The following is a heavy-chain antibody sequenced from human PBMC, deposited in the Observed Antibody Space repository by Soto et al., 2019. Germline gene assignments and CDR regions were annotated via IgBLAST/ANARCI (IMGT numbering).Heavy chain of an antibody. CDR2: ISYDGSNK. Sequence: GGSLRLSCAASGFTFSSYGMHWVRQAPGKGLEWVAVISYDGSNKCYADSVKGRFTISRDNSKNTLYLQMNSLRAEDTAVYYCAQQYYYDSSGYYYWGQGTLVTVS. CDR3: AQQYYYDSSGYYY. V-gene: IGHV3-30*18. D-gene: IGHD3-22*01. J-gene: IGHJ4*02. CDR1: GFTFSSYG.